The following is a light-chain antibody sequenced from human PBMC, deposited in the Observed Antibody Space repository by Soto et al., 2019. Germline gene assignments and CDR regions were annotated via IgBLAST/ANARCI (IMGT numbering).Light chain of an antibody. CDR3: QTWGTGVDWV. CDR1: SGHTTYA. J-gene: IGLJ3*02. V-gene: IGLV4-69*01. CDR2: VKSDGSH. Sequence: QAVLTQSPSASASLGASVKLTCTLTSGHTTYAIAWHQQRPEKGPRYLMKVKSDGSHIKGDGIPDRFSGSSSGAERYLTISSLQSEDEADYYCQTWGTGVDWVFGGGTKLTVL.